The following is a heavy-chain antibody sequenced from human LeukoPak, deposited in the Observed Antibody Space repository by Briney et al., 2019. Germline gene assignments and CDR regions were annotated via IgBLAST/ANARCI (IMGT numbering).Heavy chain of an antibody. J-gene: IGHJ5*02. CDR2: INHGGST. D-gene: IGHD2-2*02. CDR1: GGSFSGCY. Sequence: SETLSLTCAVYGGSFSGCYWSWIRQPPGKGLEWIGEINHGGSTNYNPSLKSRVTISVDTSKNQFSLKLSSVTAADTAVYYCARKEYCSSTSCYKDNWFDPWGQGTLVTVSS. V-gene: IGHV4-34*01. CDR3: ARKEYCSSTSCYKDNWFDP.